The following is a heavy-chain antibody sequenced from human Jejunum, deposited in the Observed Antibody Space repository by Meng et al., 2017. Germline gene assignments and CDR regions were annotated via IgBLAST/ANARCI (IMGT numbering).Heavy chain of an antibody. CDR3: ARSAPDGNRFYFDY. V-gene: IGHV3-23*01. J-gene: IGHJ4*02. Sequence: GESLKISCAASRFPFDKYAMSWVRQAPGKGLEWVSSVGISGDSANYADSVRGRFTISRDNSRNTVDLQMNSLRVDDTAIYYCARSAPDGNRFYFDYWGQGTLVTVSS. CDR2: VGISGDSA. D-gene: IGHD4-23*01. CDR1: RFPFDKYA.